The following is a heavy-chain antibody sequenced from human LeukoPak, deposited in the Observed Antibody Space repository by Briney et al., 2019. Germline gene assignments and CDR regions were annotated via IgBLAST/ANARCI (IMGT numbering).Heavy chain of an antibody. D-gene: IGHD6-19*01. J-gene: IGHJ4*02. CDR1: GGSLSGYY. CDR3: ARDRSGWYGEDS. Sequence: SETLSLTCAVYGGSLSGYYWSWIRQPPGKGLEWIGEINHSGSTNYNPSLKSRVTISVDTSKNQFSLKLSSVTAADTAVYYCARDRSGWYGEDSWGQGTLVTVSS. V-gene: IGHV4-34*01. CDR2: INHSGST.